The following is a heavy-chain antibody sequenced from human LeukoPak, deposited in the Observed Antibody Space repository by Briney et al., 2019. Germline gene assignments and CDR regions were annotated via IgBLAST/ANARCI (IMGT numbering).Heavy chain of an antibody. Sequence: SETLSLTCTVSGGSISSYYWSWIRQPAGKGLEWIGRIYTSGSTNYNPSLKSRVTMSVDTSKNQFSLKLSSVTAADTAVYYCARVGEQLVRRYYCYYMDVWGKGTTVTVSS. D-gene: IGHD6-13*01. CDR2: IYTSGST. V-gene: IGHV4-4*07. CDR1: GGSISSYY. CDR3: ARVGEQLVRRYYCYYMDV. J-gene: IGHJ6*03.